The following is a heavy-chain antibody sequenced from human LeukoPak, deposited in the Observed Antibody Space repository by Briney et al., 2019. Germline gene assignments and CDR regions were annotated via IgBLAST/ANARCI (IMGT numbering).Heavy chain of an antibody. CDR1: GGTFSSYA. Sequence: SVKVSCKASGGTFSSYAISWVRQAPGQGLEWMGGIIPIFGTANYAQKFQGRVTITADESTSTAYMELSSLRSEDTAVYYCARDPGFGEKWFEAFDIWGQGTMVTVSS. CDR2: IIPIFGTA. J-gene: IGHJ3*02. V-gene: IGHV1-69*01. CDR3: ARDPGFGEKWFEAFDI. D-gene: IGHD3-10*01.